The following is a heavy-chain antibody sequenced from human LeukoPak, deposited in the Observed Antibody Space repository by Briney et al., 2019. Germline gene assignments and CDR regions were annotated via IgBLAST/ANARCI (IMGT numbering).Heavy chain of an antibody. CDR1: GFTFSNYG. D-gene: IGHD6-13*01. J-gene: IGHJ4*02. V-gene: IGHV3-30*18. CDR2: ISYEGSAT. CDR3: AKEQHPRVSAQLDF. Sequence: GGSLRLSCAVSGFTFSNYGMHWVRQAPGKGLEWMAVISYEGSATYYADSVRGRFTISRDNSKNTLNLQMNSLRPDDTAVYYCAKEQHPRVSAQLDFWGQGTLVTVSS.